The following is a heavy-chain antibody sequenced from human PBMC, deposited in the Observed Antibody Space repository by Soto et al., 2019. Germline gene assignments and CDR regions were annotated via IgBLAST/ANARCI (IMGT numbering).Heavy chain of an antibody. Sequence: GSLRLSCAASGFTFSTYWMHWVRQAPGKGLVWVSRLDNDGTNTRYADSVKGRFPVSRDNGKNTVYLQMDSLRAEDTAVYYCARDGGTYFDYWGQGTLVTVS. CDR2: LDNDGTNT. J-gene: IGHJ4*02. D-gene: IGHD3-16*01. CDR1: GFTFSTYW. CDR3: ARDGGTYFDY. V-gene: IGHV3-74*01.